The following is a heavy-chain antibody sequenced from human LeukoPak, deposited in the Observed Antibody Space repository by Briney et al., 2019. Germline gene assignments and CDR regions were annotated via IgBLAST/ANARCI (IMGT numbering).Heavy chain of an antibody. J-gene: IGHJ3*02. D-gene: IGHD3-10*01. Sequence: PGGFLRLSCAASGFTVSSNYMSWVRQAPGKGLEWVSVIYSGGSTYYADSVKGRFTISRDNSKNTLYLQMNSLRAEDTAVYYCARDRPTYYYGANDAFDIWGQGTMVTVSS. CDR2: IYSGGST. CDR1: GFTVSSNY. V-gene: IGHV3-53*01. CDR3: ARDRPTYYYGANDAFDI.